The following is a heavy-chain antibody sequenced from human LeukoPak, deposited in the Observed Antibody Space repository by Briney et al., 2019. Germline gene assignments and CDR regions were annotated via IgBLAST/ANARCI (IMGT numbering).Heavy chain of an antibody. CDR1: GGTFTTFA. V-gene: IGHV1-69*01. D-gene: IGHD3-22*01. CDR2: IVPMFRTP. CDR3: ARDSTSGYSKTFDI. Sequence: VASVKVSCKASGGTFTTFAISWVRQAPGQGLEWTGGIVPMFRTPNYSQKFQDRLTITADESTNTAYMELSSLRSEDTAVFYCARDSTSGYSKTFDIWGQGTMVTVSS. J-gene: IGHJ3*02.